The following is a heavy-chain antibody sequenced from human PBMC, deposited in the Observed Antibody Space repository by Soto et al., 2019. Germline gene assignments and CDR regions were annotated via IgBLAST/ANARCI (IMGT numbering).Heavy chain of an antibody. J-gene: IGHJ5*01. CDR1: GGSFRNYY. CDR3: AWAERFPRSWFDS. CDR2: VNHSGEA. Sequence: QVELQQWGAGLLKPSETLSLTCGVYGGSFRNYYWIWVRQPPGKGLEWIGEVNHSGEATYNPSLQSRVTISLDTTNNHFSLKMTSVTAADTAIYFCAWAERFPRSWFDSWGQGTQVTVSS. V-gene: IGHV4-34*02.